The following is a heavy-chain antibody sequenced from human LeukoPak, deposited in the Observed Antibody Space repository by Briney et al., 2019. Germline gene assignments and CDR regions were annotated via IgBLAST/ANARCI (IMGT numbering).Heavy chain of an antibody. CDR2: IYYSGST. V-gene: IGHV4-39*01. CDR1: GGSISSSSYY. Sequence: SETLSLTCTVSGGSISSSSYYWGWIRQPPGKVLEWIGSIYYSGSTYYNPSLKSRVTISVDTSKNQFSLKLSSVTAADTAVYYCARRRSGWYLVDCWGQGTLVTVSS. CDR3: ARRRSGWYLVDC. J-gene: IGHJ4*02. D-gene: IGHD6-19*01.